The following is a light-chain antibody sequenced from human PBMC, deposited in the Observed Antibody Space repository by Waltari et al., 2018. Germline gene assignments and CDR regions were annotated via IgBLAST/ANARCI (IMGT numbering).Light chain of an antibody. Sequence: EIVLTQSPATLSLSPGERATLSCRASQSVSHYLAWFQQKPGQAPRLLIYEASRRATGIPTRFSGSGSGTDFTLTISSLQAEDVAVYYCQQYYSIPYTFGQGTKLEIK. V-gene: IGKV3-11*01. CDR1: QSVSHY. CDR2: EAS. CDR3: QQYYSIPYT. J-gene: IGKJ2*01.